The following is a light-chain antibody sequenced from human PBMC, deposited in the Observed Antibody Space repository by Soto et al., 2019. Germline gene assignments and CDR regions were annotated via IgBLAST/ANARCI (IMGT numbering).Light chain of an antibody. Sequence: AIRMTQSPSSLSASTGDRVTITCRASQGISSYLAWYQQKPGKAPKLLIYAASTLQSGVPSRFSGSGSGTDFTLTISCLQSEDFATHYCQQYYSYPRTFGPGTKVDIK. J-gene: IGKJ3*01. CDR2: AAS. CDR1: QGISSY. CDR3: QQYYSYPRT. V-gene: IGKV1-8*01.